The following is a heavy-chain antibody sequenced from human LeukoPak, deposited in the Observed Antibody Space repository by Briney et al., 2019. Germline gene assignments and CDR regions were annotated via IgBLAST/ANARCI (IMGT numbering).Heavy chain of an antibody. CDR3: TGEPEQQLVRAWFDP. D-gene: IGHD6-13*01. Sequence: SQTLSLTCVVSGDSVSSNSAAWNWIRQSPSRGLEWLGRTYYRSKWFNDYAVSVKSRITIKPDTSKNQFSLQLNSVTPEDTAVYYCTGEPEQQLVRAWFDPWGQGTLVTVSS. J-gene: IGHJ5*02. CDR1: GDSVSSNSAA. CDR2: TYYRSKWFN. V-gene: IGHV6-1*01.